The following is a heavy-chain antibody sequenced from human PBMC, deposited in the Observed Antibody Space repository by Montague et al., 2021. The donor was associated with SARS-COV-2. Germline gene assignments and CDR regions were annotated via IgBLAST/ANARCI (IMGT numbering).Heavy chain of an antibody. CDR1: RGSLRLTSYH. D-gene: IGHD1-26*01. CDR2: IYHTGST. CDR3: ANFYSGSYNC. V-gene: IGHV4-39*01. Sequence: SETLSLTCTVSRGSLRLTSYHWGWIRQPPGKRLEWIGSIYHTGSTYYDPSLESRVTMSVDNSKNQFSLMLTSVTAADTAVYYCANFYSGSYNCWGHGSLVTVSS. J-gene: IGHJ4*01.